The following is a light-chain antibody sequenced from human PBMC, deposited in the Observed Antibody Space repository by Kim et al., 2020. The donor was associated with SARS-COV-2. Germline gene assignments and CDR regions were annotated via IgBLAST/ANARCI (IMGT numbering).Light chain of an antibody. V-gene: IGKV3-11*01. CDR1: QRVSIY. CDR3: QQRSNWPIT. CDR2: DAS. J-gene: IGKJ5*01. Sequence: VSPGESATLSCRASQRVSIYLAWYQQKPGQAPRLLIYDASNRATGIPARFTGSGSGTDFTLTISSLEPEDFAVYYCQQRSNWPITFGQGTRLEIK.